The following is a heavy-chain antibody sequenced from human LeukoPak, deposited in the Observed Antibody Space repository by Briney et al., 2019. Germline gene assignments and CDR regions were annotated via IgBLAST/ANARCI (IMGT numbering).Heavy chain of an antibody. V-gene: IGHV3-74*01. CDR3: ARDSSDCSSTSCFIFDY. J-gene: IGHJ4*02. D-gene: IGHD2-2*01. CDR2: INRDGSST. CDR1: GXTFSTYW. Sequence: GGSLRLSWAASGXTFSTYWMHWVRQAPGKGLVWVSRINRDGSSTSYADSVKGRFTISRDNAKSTLYLQMNSLRAEDTAVYYCARDSSDCSSTSCFIFDYWGQGTLVTVSS.